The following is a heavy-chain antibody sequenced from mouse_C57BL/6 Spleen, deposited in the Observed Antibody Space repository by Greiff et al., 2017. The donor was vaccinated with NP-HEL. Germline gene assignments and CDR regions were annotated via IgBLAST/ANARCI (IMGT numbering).Heavy chain of an antibody. CDR1: GFTFSSYA. CDR3: TREDYGSPYYFDY. Sequence: EVMLVESGEGLVKPGGSLKLSCAASGFTFSSYAMSWVRQTPEKRLEWVAYISSGGDYIYYADTVKGRFTISRDNARNTLYLQMSSLKSEDTAMYYCTREDYGSPYYFDYWGQGTTLTVSS. D-gene: IGHD1-1*01. CDR2: ISSGGDYI. V-gene: IGHV5-9-1*02. J-gene: IGHJ2*01.